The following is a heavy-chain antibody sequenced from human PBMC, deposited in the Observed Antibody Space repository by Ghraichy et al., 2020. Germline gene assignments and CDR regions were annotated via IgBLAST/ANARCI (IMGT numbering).Heavy chain of an antibody. CDR3: ARAPSSGFWSAYDYFDY. Sequence: LSLTCAASKFSFSIYTMNWVRQAPGKGLEWVSSISSSGTYTHYADSVKGRFTISRDNANNSLCLQMSSLRAEDTAVYYCARAPSSGFWSAYDYFDYWGRGTLVTVSS. V-gene: IGHV3-21*01. D-gene: IGHD3-3*01. CDR1: KFSFSIYT. CDR2: ISSSGTYT. J-gene: IGHJ4*02.